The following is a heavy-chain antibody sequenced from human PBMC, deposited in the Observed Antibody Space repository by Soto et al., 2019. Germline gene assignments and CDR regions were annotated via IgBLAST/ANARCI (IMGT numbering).Heavy chain of an antibody. CDR2: IYHSGST. Sequence: QLQLQESGSGLVKPSQTLSLTCAVSGGSISSGGYSWSWIRQPPGKGLEWIGYIYHSGSTYYNPSVKSRVTMSVDRSKDQFSLKLSSVTAADTAVYCCARGRTGNHWFDPWGQGTLVTVSS. D-gene: IGHD1-1*01. V-gene: IGHV4-30-2*01. J-gene: IGHJ5*02. CDR3: ARGRTGNHWFDP. CDR1: GGSISSGGYS.